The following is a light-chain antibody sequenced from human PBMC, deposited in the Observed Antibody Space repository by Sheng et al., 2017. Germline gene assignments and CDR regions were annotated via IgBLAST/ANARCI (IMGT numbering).Light chain of an antibody. Sequence: QSALTQAASVSGSPGQSITISCTGTSSDIGSYNYVSWYQQHPGKAPKLMIYDVTYRPSGVPDRFSGSKSGNTASLTVSGLQAEDEADYYCLSYAGSNNPYVFGTGTKVTVL. CDR3: LSYAGSNNPYV. V-gene: IGLV2-8*01. CDR1: SSDIGSYNY. CDR2: DVT. J-gene: IGLJ1*01.